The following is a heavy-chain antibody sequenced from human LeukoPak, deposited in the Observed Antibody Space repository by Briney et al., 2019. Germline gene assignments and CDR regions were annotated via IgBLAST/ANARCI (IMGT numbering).Heavy chain of an antibody. CDR1: GYTFTSYY. J-gene: IGHJ2*01. V-gene: IGHV1-46*01. Sequence: GASVKVSCKASGYTFTSYYMHWVRQAPGQGLEWMGIINPSGGSTSYAQKFQGRVTMTRDTSISTAYMELSRLRSDDTAVYYCARGIVVVPAALHDYWYFDLWGRGTLVTVSS. CDR3: ARGIVVVPAALHDYWYFDL. CDR2: INPSGGST. D-gene: IGHD2-2*02.